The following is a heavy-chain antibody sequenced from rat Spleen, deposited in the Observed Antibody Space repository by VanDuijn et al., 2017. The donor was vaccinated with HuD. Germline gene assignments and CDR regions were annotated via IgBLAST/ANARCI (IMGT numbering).Heavy chain of an antibody. CDR2: IWGDGST. V-gene: IGHV2-32*01. Sequence: QVQLKESGPGLMQPSQTLSLTCIVSGFSLTSYHVHWVRQPPGKGLEWMGVIWGDGSTAYNSALKSRLSISRDTSKSQVFLKMNSLQTEDTATYYCARDSVGAVPFDYWGQGVMVTVSS. CDR3: ARDSVGAVPFDY. CDR1: GFSLTSYH. J-gene: IGHJ2*01.